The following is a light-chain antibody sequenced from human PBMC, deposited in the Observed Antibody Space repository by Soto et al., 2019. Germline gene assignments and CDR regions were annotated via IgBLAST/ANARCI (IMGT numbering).Light chain of an antibody. CDR2: WAS. CDR1: QSVLSSSNNVNW. CDR3: QQFYTTPLT. J-gene: IGKJ4*01. V-gene: IGKV4-1*01. Sequence: DIVMTQSPDSLAVSLGERATINCKSSQSVLSSSNNVNWLAWYQHKPGQPPKLLVYWASARESGVPDRFSGSGSGTDFTLTINNLQAEDVAVYYCQQFYTTPLTFGGGTKVEIK.